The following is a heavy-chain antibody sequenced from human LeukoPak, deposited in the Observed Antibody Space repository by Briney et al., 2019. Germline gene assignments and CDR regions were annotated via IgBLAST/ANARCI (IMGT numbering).Heavy chain of an antibody. D-gene: IGHD5-12*01. CDR2: ISSSGSTI. V-gene: IGHV3-11*01. CDR3: ARDLYIVATEFDY. Sequence: GGSLRLSCAASGFTFSDYYMSWIRQAPVKGLEWVSYISSSGSTIYYADSVKGRFTISRGNAKNSLYLQMNSLRAEDTAVYYCARDLYIVATEFDYWGQGTLVTVSS. CDR1: GFTFSDYY. J-gene: IGHJ4*02.